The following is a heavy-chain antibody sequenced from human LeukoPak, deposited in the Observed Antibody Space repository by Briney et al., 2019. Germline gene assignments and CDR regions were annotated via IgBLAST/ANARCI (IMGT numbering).Heavy chain of an antibody. Sequence: GGSLRLSCAASGFTFSSYGMSWVRQAPGKGLEWVSAISGSGGSTYYADSVKGRFTISRDNSKNTLYLQMNSLRAEDTAVYYWAKELDEDCVWGSYREYFDYWGQGTLVTVSS. CDR3: AKELDEDCVWGSYREYFDY. D-gene: IGHD3-16*02. CDR2: ISGSGGST. V-gene: IGHV3-23*01. CDR1: GFTFSSYG. J-gene: IGHJ4*02.